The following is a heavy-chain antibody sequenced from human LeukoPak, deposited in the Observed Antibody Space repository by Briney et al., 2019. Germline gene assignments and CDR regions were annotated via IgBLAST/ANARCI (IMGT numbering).Heavy chain of an antibody. CDR1: GYSISSGYY. D-gene: IGHD6-13*01. V-gene: IGHV4-38-2*02. J-gene: IGHJ5*02. CDR2: IYHSGST. Sequence: SETLSLTCTVSGYSISSGYYWGWIRQPPGKGLEWIGSIYHSGSTYYNPSLKSRVTISVDTSKNQFSLKLSSVTAADTAVYYCARVKVSSSWFSNWFDPWGQGTLVTVSS. CDR3: ARVKVSSSWFSNWFDP.